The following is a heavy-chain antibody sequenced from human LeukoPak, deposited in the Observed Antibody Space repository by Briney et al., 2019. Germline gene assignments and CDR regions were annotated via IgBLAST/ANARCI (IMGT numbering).Heavy chain of an antibody. CDR2: IYYSGST. Sequence: PSETLSLTCIVSGGSISSYYWNWIRQPPGKGLEWIGNIYYSGSTNYNPSLKSRVTISIDTSKNQFSLKLRSVTAADTAVYYCARDKGSRRFDPWGQGTLVTVSS. D-gene: IGHD6-13*01. CDR1: GGSISSYY. J-gene: IGHJ5*02. CDR3: ARDKGSRRFDP. V-gene: IGHV4-59*01.